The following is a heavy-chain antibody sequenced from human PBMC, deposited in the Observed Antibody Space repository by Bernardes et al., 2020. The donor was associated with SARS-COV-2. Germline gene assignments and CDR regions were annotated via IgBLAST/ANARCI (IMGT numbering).Heavy chain of an antibody. J-gene: IGHJ5*02. CDR1: GYTLIELS. CDR2: FDPEDGET. D-gene: IGHD2-15*01. Sequence: ASVKVSCKVSGYTLIELSMHWVRQAPGKGLEWMGGFDPEDGETIYAQKFQGRVTMTEDTSTDTAYMELSSLRSEDTAVYYCATSSAVVAANWFDPWGQGTLVIVSS. V-gene: IGHV1-24*01. CDR3: ATSSAVVAANWFDP.